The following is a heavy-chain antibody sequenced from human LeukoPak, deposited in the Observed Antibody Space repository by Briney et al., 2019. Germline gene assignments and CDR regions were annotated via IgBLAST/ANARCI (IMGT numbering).Heavy chain of an antibody. CDR1: GGSISSSNW. CDR3: ARGVIAARTPFDY. D-gene: IGHD6-6*01. Sequence: SSETLSLTCAVSGGSISSSNWWSWVRQPPGKGLEWIGEIYHSGSTYYNPSLKSRVTISVDTSKNQFSLKLSSVTAADTAVYYCARGVIAARTPFDYWGQGTLVTVSS. J-gene: IGHJ4*02. V-gene: IGHV4-4*02. CDR2: IYHSGST.